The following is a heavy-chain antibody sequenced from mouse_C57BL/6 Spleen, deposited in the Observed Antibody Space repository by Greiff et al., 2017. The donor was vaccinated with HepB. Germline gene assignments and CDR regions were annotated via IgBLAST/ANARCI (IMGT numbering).Heavy chain of an antibody. D-gene: IGHD2-4*01. CDR2: IYPGSGST. J-gene: IGHJ2*01. CDR1: GYTFTSYW. Sequence: VQLQQPGAELVKPGASVKMSCKASGYTFTSYWITWVKQRPGQGLEWIGDIYPGSGSTNYNEKFKSKATLTVDTSSSTAYMQLSSLTSEDSAVYFCERTDCDYDGEDYWGKGTTLTVSS. CDR3: ERTDCDYDGEDY. V-gene: IGHV1-55*01.